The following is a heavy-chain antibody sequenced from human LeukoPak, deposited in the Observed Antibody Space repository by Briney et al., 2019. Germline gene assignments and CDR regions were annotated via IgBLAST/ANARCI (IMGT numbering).Heavy chain of an antibody. J-gene: IGHJ4*02. Sequence: GGSLRLSCAGSGFTFSTYGMHWVRQAPGKGLEWVAVISDDGSYKYYADSVKGRFTISRDNFKNTLYLQMNSLRAEDTAVYYCAKDGYSSSWYSHFDYWGQGTLVTVSS. D-gene: IGHD6-13*01. CDR2: ISDDGSYK. CDR1: GFTFSTYG. V-gene: IGHV3-30*18. CDR3: AKDGYSSSWYSHFDY.